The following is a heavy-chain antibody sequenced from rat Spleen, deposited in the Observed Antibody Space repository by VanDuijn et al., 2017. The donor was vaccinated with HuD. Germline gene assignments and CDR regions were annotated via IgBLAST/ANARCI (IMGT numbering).Heavy chain of an antibody. J-gene: IGHJ3*01. CDR1: GFSLTSSN. V-gene: IGHV2-41*01. CDR2: IWNTGGT. D-gene: IGHD1-4*01. CDR3: ARDENGYIYVWFAY. Sequence: QVQLKESGPGLVQPSQTLSLTCTVAGFSLTSSNVQWVRQPPGKGLEWMGVIWNTGGTRYNSALKSRLRISKDTSKSQVFLKMNSLQTEDTATYYCARDENGYIYVWFAYWGQGTLVTVSS.